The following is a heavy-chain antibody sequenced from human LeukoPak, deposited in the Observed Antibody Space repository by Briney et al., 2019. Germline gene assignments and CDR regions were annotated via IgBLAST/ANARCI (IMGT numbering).Heavy chain of an antibody. CDR1: GVTVSSNY. D-gene: IGHD2/OR15-2a*01. Sequence: PGGSLRLSCAASGVTVSSNYMSCVRQAPGKGLEWGSVIYSGGSTYYPGSVKGRFTISRDNSKNTLYLQMNSLRAEDTAVYYCASWYYNEYYFDYWGQGTLVTVSS. J-gene: IGHJ4*02. CDR2: IYSGGST. V-gene: IGHV3-53*01. CDR3: ASWYYNEYYFDY.